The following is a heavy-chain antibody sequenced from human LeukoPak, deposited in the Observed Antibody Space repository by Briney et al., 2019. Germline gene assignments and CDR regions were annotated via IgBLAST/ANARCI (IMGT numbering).Heavy chain of an antibody. CDR2: ISSSSSYI. J-gene: IGHJ3*02. CDR3: ARAIVATDAFDI. Sequence: GSLRLSCAASGFTFSSYSMNWVRQAPGKGLEWVSSISSSSSYIYYADSVKGRFTISRDNAKNSLYLQMNSLRAEVTAGYYCARAIVATDAFDIWGQGTMVTVSS. CDR1: GFTFSSYS. V-gene: IGHV3-21*01. D-gene: IGHD5-12*01.